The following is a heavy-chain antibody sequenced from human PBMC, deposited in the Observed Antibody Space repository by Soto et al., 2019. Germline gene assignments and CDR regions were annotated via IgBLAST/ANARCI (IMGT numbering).Heavy chain of an antibody. CDR3: ARISKDIVVVPGPFDY. CDR2: IYYSGST. V-gene: IGHV4-39*01. J-gene: IGHJ4*02. CDR1: GGSISSSSYY. Sequence: QLQLQESGPGLVKPSETLSLTCTVSGGSISSSSYYWGWIRQPPGKGLEWIGSIYYSGSTYYNPSLKSRVTISVDTSKTQFSLKLSSVTAADTAVYYCARISKDIVVVPGPFDYWGQGTLVTVSS. D-gene: IGHD2-2*01.